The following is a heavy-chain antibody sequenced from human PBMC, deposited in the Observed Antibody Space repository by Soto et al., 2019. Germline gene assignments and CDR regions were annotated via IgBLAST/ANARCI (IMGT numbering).Heavy chain of an antibody. CDR1: GFSFSNKW. Sequence: SLRLSCAASGFSFSNKWMSWVRQAPGKGLEWLGNIKEDGSEKYHVDSVKGRFTISRDNAMNSLFLQMNSLRADDTAVYYCVRDHDYWGQGTLVTVSS. CDR2: IKEDGSEK. CDR3: VRDHDY. J-gene: IGHJ4*02. V-gene: IGHV3-7*05.